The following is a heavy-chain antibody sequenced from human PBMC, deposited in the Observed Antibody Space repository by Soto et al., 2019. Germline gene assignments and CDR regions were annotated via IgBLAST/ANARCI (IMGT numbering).Heavy chain of an antibody. Sequence: GSLSLSCAASGFNFSNHWMHWVRQRPAEGLVWVSRITSDGKSKAYAESVKGRFAISRDNAKNTLYLQMNGLTAEDTAVYYCARESGDWPLNWFDPWGQGTLVTVS. CDR2: ITSDGKSK. D-gene: IGHD2-21*02. CDR3: ARESGDWPLNWFDP. V-gene: IGHV3-74*01. J-gene: IGHJ5*02. CDR1: GFNFSNHW.